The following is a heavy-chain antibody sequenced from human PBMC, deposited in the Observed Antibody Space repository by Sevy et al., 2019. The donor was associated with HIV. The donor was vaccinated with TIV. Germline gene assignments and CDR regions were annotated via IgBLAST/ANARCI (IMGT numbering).Heavy chain of an antibody. CDR3: TTGGGSITVAVPPFDD. CDR2: VKSEVDGGTR. J-gene: IGHJ4*02. V-gene: IGHV3-15*01. Sequence: GGSLRLSCATSGFNFNNTWMSWVRQAPGKGLEWVGRVKSEVDGGTRDYAAPVRGRFTMSRDDSRSTLYLQMDTLTSEDTAVYYCTTGGGSITVAVPPFDDWGQGTQVTVSS. D-gene: IGHD6-19*01. CDR1: GFNFNNTW.